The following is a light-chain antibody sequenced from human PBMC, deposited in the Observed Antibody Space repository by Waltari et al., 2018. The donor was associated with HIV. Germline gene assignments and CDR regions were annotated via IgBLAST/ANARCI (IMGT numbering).Light chain of an antibody. CDR3: QSYDSSLSVV. Sequence: QSVLTQPPSVSGAPGQRVTISCPGSSSNIGAGYDVHWYQQLPGTAPKLLIYGNSNRPSGVPDRFSGSKSGTLASLAITGLQAEDEADYYCQSYDSSLSVVFGGGTKLTVL. CDR1: SSNIGAGYD. V-gene: IGLV1-40*01. CDR2: GNS. J-gene: IGLJ2*01.